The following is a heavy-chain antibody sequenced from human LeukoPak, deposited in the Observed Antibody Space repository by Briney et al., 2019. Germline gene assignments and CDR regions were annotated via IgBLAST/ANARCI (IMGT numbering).Heavy chain of an antibody. Sequence: GGSLRLSCAVSGFTFSSCSMNWVRQAPGKGPEGVSSISSSGGSTYYADSVKGRFTISRDNSKNTLYLQMNSLRAEDTAVFYCAKSSLLEWLSRQSWFDPWGQGTLVTVSS. CDR1: GFTFSSCS. J-gene: IGHJ5*02. D-gene: IGHD3-3*01. CDR2: ISSSGGST. CDR3: AKSSLLEWLSRQSWFDP. V-gene: IGHV3-23*01.